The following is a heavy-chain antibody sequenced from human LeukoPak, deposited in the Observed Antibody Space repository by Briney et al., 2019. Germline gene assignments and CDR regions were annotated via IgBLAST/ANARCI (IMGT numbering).Heavy chain of an antibody. V-gene: IGHV1-69*05. J-gene: IGHJ4*02. CDR2: IIPIFGTA. CDR1: GGTFSSYA. D-gene: IGHD5-24*01. CDR3: AREERRDGYNYFDY. Sequence: SVKVSCKASGGTFSSYAMSWVRQAPGQRLEWMGRIIPIFGTANYAQNFQGRVTITTDESTSTAYMELSSLRSEDTAVYYCAREERRDGYNYFDYWGQGTLVTVSS.